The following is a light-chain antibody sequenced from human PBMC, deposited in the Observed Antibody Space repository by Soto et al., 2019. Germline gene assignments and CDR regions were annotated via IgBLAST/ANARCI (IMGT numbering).Light chain of an antibody. CDR1: QSVSSSY. Sequence: IVLTQSPGTLSLSPGERATLSCRASQSVSSSYLAWYQQKPGRAPRLLIFGASTRATGVPARFSGSGSGTEFTLIISSLQSEDFAVYYCQQYNNWPLTFGGGTKVDI. J-gene: IGKJ4*01. CDR3: QQYNNWPLT. CDR2: GAS. V-gene: IGKV3-15*01.